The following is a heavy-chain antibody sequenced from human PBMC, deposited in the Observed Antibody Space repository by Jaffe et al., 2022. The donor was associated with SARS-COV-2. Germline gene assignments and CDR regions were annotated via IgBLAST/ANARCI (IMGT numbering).Heavy chain of an antibody. Sequence: EVQLVESGGGLVQPGRSLRLSCTASGFTFDDYAMHWVRQAPGKGLEWVSGISWNSGRIGYADSVKGRFTISRDDAKNSLYLQMNSLRADDTALYYCAKDIGALPNHFDCWGQGTLVTVSS. D-gene: IGHD2-15*01. CDR1: GFTFDDYA. J-gene: IGHJ4*02. V-gene: IGHV3-9*01. CDR3: AKDIGALPNHFDC. CDR2: ISWNSGRI.